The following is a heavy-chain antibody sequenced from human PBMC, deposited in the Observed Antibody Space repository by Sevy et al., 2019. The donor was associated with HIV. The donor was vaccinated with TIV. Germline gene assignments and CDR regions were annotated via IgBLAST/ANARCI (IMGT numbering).Heavy chain of an antibody. Sequence: GGSLRLSCTTSGFNFGDYAVTWFRQAPGKGLEWLGFIRSKPFGATTEYAASVKGRFAVSRDDSKSIGYLQMNSLNTEDTAVYYCTIFGPFNFDKTGNFNDAFDIWGQGTMVTVSS. V-gene: IGHV3-49*03. D-gene: IGHD3-9*01. CDR3: TIFGPFNFDKTGNFNDAFDI. CDR2: IRSKPFGATT. J-gene: IGHJ3*02. CDR1: GFNFGDYA.